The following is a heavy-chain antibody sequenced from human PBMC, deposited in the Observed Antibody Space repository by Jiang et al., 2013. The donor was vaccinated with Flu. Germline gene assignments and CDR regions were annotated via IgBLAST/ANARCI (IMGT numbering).Heavy chain of an antibody. Sequence: GPGLVKPSETLSLTRTVSGGSISSSSYYWGWIRQPPGKGLEWIGSIYYSGSTYYNPSLKSRVTISVDTSKNQFSLKLSSVTAADTAVYYCASQYSSGWYYFDYWGQGTLV. J-gene: IGHJ4*02. D-gene: IGHD6-19*01. CDR2: IYYSGST. CDR1: GGSISSSSYY. CDR3: ASQYSSGWYYFDY. V-gene: IGHV4-39*01.